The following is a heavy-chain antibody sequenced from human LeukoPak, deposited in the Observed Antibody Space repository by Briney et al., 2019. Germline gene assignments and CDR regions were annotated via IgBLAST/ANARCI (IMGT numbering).Heavy chain of an antibody. CDR3: ARDFRTQLDGYSPPYHFDY. V-gene: IGHV3-21*01. D-gene: IGHD5-24*01. Sequence: GGSLRLSCAASGFAFRSHSMSWVRQSPGKRLEWVSSISGGGSHIYYADSMKGRFTISRDNAKNSLFLQMSSLRAEDTAVYYCARDFRTQLDGYSPPYHFDYWGQGALVTVSS. CDR2: ISGGGSHI. CDR1: GFAFRSHS. J-gene: IGHJ4*02.